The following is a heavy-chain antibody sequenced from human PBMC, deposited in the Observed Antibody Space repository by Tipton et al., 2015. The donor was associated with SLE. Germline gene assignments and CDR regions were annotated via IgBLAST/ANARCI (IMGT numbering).Heavy chain of an antibody. CDR2: INHSGST. Sequence: TLSLTCAVYGGSFSGYYWSWIRQPPGKGLEWIGEINHSGSTNYNPSLKSRVTISVDTSKNQFSLKLSSVTAADTAVYYCARKISEQWLAPENWFDPWGQGTLVTVSS. CDR3: ARKISEQWLAPENWFDP. V-gene: IGHV4-34*01. D-gene: IGHD6-19*01. J-gene: IGHJ5*02. CDR1: GGSFSGYY.